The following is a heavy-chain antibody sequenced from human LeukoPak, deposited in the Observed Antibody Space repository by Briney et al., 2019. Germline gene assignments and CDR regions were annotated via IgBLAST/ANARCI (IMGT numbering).Heavy chain of an antibody. CDR2: ISGSGGST. Sequence: GGSLRLSCAASGFTFSSYAMSWVRQAPGKGLEWVSAISGSGGSTYYADSVKGRFTISRDNSKNTLYLQMNSLRAEDTAVYYCAKELPHYYGSGSYFPAGLLNWFDPWGQGTLVTVSS. D-gene: IGHD3-10*01. CDR3: AKELPHYYGSGSYFPAGLLNWFDP. J-gene: IGHJ5*02. V-gene: IGHV3-23*01. CDR1: GFTFSSYA.